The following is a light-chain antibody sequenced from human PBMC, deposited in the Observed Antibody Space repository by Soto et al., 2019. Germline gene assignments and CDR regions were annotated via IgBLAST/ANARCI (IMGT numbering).Light chain of an antibody. CDR2: DVS. Sequence: QSALTQPASVSGSPGQSITISCTGTSSDVGGYNYVSWYQQHPGTAPKLMIYDVSNRPSGVSKRFSGSASGNTPSLANSGLQAEDEADYYCSSYRRSSTRVGTGTKLTVL. CDR3: SSYRRSSTR. V-gene: IGLV2-14*01. CDR1: SSDVGGYNY. J-gene: IGLJ1*01.